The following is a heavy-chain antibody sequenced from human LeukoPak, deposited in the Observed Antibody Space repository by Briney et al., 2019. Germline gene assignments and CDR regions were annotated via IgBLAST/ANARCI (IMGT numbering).Heavy chain of an antibody. D-gene: IGHD7-27*01. Sequence: GGSLSLSCAASGFTFSNYWIRWVRQAPGKGLEWVANIKEDGSEKYYVDSVKGRFTISRDNAKNSLYLQMDTLRVDDTAVYYCVIDLSWSTGADSPPDFDDWGQGTLVTVSS. V-gene: IGHV3-7*01. CDR1: GFTFSNYW. CDR2: IKEDGSEK. CDR3: VIDLSWSTGADSPPDFDD. J-gene: IGHJ4*02.